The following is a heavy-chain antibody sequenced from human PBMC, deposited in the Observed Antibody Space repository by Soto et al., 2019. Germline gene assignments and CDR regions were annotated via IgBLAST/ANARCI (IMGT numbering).Heavy chain of an antibody. D-gene: IGHD6-13*01. CDR1: GYTFTSYY. Sequence: ASVKVSCKASGYTFTSYYMHWVRQAPGQGLEWMGIINPSGGSTSYAQKFQGRVTMTRDTSTSTVYMELSSLRSEDTAVYYCASVHAYSSSWYRKGPASYGMDVWGQGTTVTVSS. CDR2: INPSGGST. V-gene: IGHV1-46*01. J-gene: IGHJ6*02. CDR3: ASVHAYSSSWYRKGPASYGMDV.